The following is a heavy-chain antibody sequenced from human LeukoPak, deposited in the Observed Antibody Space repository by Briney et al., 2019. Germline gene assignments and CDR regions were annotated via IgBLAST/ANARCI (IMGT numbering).Heavy chain of an antibody. D-gene: IGHD3-10*01. J-gene: IGHJ4*02. CDR2: IYTSGST. V-gene: IGHV4-4*07. CDR1: GGSISSYY. CDR3: ARLYGSGSYYLFDY. Sequence: SETLSLTCTVSGGSISSYYWSWIRQPAGKGLEWIGRIYTSGSTNYNPSLKSRVTMSVDTSKNQFSLKLSSVTAADTAVYYCARLYGSGSYYLFDYWGQGTLVIVSS.